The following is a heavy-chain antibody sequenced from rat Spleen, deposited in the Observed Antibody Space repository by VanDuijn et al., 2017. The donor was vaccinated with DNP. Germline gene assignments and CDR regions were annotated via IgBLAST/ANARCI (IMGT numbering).Heavy chain of an antibody. J-gene: IGHJ4*01. D-gene: IGHD3-8*01. Sequence: EVQLKESGPGLVQPSQTLSLTCTVSGFSLTDYSVHWVRQPPGKGLEWMGVMWSGGSTAYNSALKSRLSITRDTSKSQVFLKMNSLQTEDTATYYCARVPNTYYVLDAWGQGTSVTVSS. V-gene: IGHV2S63*01. CDR1: GFSLTDYS. CDR3: ARVPNTYYVLDA. CDR2: MWSGGST.